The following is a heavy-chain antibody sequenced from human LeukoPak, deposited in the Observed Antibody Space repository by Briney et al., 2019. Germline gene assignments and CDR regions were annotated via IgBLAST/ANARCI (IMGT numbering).Heavy chain of an antibody. Sequence: GGSLRLSCAASGFTLSRYAMHWVRQPPGKGLEWVAVILYDGSNKYYADSVKGRFTISRDNSENTVYLQMNSPRAEDTALYYCAREAIVVERWFDPWGQGTLVTVSS. CDR1: GFTLSRYA. D-gene: IGHD3-22*01. V-gene: IGHV3-30-3*01. CDR3: AREAIVVERWFDP. CDR2: ILYDGSNK. J-gene: IGHJ5*02.